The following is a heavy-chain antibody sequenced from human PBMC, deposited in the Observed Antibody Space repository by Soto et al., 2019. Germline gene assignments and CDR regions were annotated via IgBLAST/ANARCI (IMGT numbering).Heavy chain of an antibody. CDR3: ARGHGRFAH. J-gene: IGHJ4*02. CDR1: GGSFPGYY. V-gene: IGHV4-34*01. Sequence: QLQLHQSGAGLLKPSEPLSLTCDVSGGSFPGYYWAWVRQPPGKGLEWIGEINHSGFTNYNPSLTGRVTISLDTSRSQFSLKLDSLTAADTAFYFCARGHGRFAHWGQGTLVTVSS. CDR2: INHSGFT.